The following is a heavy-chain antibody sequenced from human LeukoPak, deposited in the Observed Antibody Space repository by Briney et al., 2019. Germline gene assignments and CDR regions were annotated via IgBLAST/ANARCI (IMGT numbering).Heavy chain of an antibody. V-gene: IGHV1-2*02. CDR1: GYTFSSYD. CDR2: INPNSGGT. CDR3: ARVRKLTIFGVVIGFDP. J-gene: IGHJ5*02. Sequence: ASVKVSCKASGYTFSSYDINWVRQAPGQGLEWMGWINPNSGGTNYAQKFQGRVTMTRDTSISTAYMELSRLRSDDTAVYYCARVRKLTIFGVVIGFDPWGQGTLVTVSS. D-gene: IGHD3-3*01.